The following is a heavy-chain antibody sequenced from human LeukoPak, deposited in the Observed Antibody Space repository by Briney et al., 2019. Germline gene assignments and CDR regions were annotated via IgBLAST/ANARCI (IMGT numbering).Heavy chain of an antibody. CDR2: IYYTGTT. CDR3: ARMGSSWYEFYYYYGMDV. D-gene: IGHD6-13*01. Sequence: PSETLSLTCTVSGGSLSSHFWSWIRQPPGKGLELIGHIYYTGTTYYNPSLNSRVTISLDTSRNQFSLRLTSVTAADTAVYYCARMGSSWYEFYYYYGMDVWGQGTTVTVSS. J-gene: IGHJ6*02. V-gene: IGHV4-59*11. CDR1: GGSLSSHF.